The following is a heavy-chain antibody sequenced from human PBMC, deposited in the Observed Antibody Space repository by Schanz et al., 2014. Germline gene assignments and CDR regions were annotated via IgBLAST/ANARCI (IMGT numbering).Heavy chain of an antibody. CDR1: GFPFRSYV. CDR2: IRYDGSNK. J-gene: IGHJ4*02. V-gene: IGHV3-30*02. CDR3: PTETLDY. Sequence: QLQLVESGGGVVQPGRSLRLSCAASGFPFRSYVMHWVRQAPGKGLEWVAFIRYDGSNKYYADSVKGRFTISRDNSKNTLYLQMNSLRAEDTAVYYWPTETLDYWGQGTLVTVSS.